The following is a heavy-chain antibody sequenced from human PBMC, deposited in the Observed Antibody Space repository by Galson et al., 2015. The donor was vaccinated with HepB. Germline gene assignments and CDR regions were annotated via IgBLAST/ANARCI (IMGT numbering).Heavy chain of an antibody. Sequence: SVKVSCKASGGTFSSYAISWVRQAPGQGLEWMGRIIPILGIANYAQKFQGRVTITADRSTSTAYMELSSLRSEDTAVYYCARLRPSTVHDAFDIWGQGTMVTVSS. D-gene: IGHD4-17*01. CDR3: ARLRPSTVHDAFDI. CDR2: IIPILGIA. CDR1: GGTFSSYA. V-gene: IGHV1-69*04. J-gene: IGHJ3*02.